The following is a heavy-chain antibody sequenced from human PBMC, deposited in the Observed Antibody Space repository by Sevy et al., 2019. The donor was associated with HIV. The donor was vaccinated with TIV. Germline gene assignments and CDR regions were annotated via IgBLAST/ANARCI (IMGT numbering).Heavy chain of an antibody. Sequence: GGSLRLSCAASGFTFSSYAMSWVRRAPGKGLEWVSTISGSGDSTFYSDSVKGRFTISRDNSKNTLYLQMNSLRAEDTAVYYCAKPRGSFYFDYWGQGTLVTVSS. D-gene: IGHD3-16*01. CDR3: AKPRGSFYFDY. CDR1: GFTFSSYA. CDR2: ISGSGDST. J-gene: IGHJ4*02. V-gene: IGHV3-23*01.